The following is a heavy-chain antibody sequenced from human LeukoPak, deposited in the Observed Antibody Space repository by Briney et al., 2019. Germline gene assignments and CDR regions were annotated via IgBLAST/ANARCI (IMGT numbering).Heavy chain of an antibody. J-gene: IGHJ6*04. CDR1: GGSISSGDYY. V-gene: IGHV4-30-4*01. CDR3: ARGIVVESYYYYGMDV. CDR2: IYYSGST. Sequence: PSQTLSLTCTVSGGSISSGDYYWSWIRQPPGKGLEWTGYIYYSGSTSYNPSLKSRVTISVDTSKNQFSPKLSSVPAADTAVYYCARGIVVESYYYYGMDVWGKGTTVTVSS. D-gene: IGHD2-2*01.